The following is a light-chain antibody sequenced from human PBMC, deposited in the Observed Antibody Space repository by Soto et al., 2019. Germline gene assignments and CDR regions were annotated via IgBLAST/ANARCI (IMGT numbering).Light chain of an antibody. CDR2: EVS. Sequence: QSALTQPASVSGSPGQSITISCTGTNSDVGGYNSVSWYQQHPGKAPKLMIYEVSNRPSGVSNRFSGSKSGNTASLTISGLQAEDEADYSCSSYTTSSTLVFGTGTKVTVL. CDR3: SSYTTSSTLV. V-gene: IGLV2-14*01. J-gene: IGLJ1*01. CDR1: NSDVGGYNS.